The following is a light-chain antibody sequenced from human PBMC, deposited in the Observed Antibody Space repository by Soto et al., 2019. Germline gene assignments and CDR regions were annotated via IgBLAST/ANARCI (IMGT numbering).Light chain of an antibody. CDR2: DVI. J-gene: IGLJ1*01. V-gene: IGLV2-11*01. Sequence: QSALTQPRSVSGSPGQSVTISCTGTSSDVGRYNFVSWYQQHPDKAPKLMIYDVIKRPSGVPDRFSGSKSGNTASLTIYGLQAEDEADYHCCSYAGSYTHGFGTGTKVTVL. CDR3: CSYAGSYTHG. CDR1: SSDVGRYNF.